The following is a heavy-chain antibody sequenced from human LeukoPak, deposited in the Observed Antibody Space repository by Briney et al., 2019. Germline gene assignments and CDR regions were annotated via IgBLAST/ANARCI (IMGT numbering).Heavy chain of an antibody. V-gene: IGHV1-69*05. CDR2: IIPIFGSA. Sequence: GASVKVSCKASGGTSSTYAIVWVRQAPGQGLEWMGGIIPIFGSANYAQKFQGRVTITTDESTSTAYMELSSLRSEDTAVYYCARVFRRWFDSWGQGTLVTVSS. J-gene: IGHJ5*01. D-gene: IGHD1-14*01. CDR3: ARVFRRWFDS. CDR1: GGTSSTYA.